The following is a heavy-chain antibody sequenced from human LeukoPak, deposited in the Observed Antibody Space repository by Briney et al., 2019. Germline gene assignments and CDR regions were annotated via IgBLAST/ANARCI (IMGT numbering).Heavy chain of an antibody. Sequence: GESLKISCKGSGYSFTNYWIGWVRQMPGKGLEWMGIIYPGDSDTRYSPSFQGQVTISADKSISTAYLQWSSLKASDTAMYYCARRYSSSGFGGYYYYYMDVWGKGTTVTVSS. J-gene: IGHJ6*03. D-gene: IGHD6-13*01. CDR2: IYPGDSDT. V-gene: IGHV5-51*01. CDR1: GYSFTNYW. CDR3: ARRYSSSGFGGYYYYYMDV.